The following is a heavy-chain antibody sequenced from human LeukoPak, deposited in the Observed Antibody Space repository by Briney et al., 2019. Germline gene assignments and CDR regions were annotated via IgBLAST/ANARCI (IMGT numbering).Heavy chain of an antibody. CDR1: GFTFSNAW. CDR3: TTGGFDYVWGSYRWVDY. D-gene: IGHD3-16*02. J-gene: IGHJ4*02. Sequence: PGGSLRLSCAASGFTFSNAWMSWVRQAPGKGLEWVGRIKSKTDGGTTDYAAPVKGRFTISRDDSKNTPYLQMNSLKTEDTAVYYCTTGGFDYVWGSYRWVDYWGQGTLVTVSS. CDR2: IKSKTDGGTT. V-gene: IGHV3-15*01.